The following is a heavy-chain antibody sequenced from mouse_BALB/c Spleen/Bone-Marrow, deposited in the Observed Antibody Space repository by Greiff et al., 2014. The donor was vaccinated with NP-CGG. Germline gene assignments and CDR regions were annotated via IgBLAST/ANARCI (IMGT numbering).Heavy chain of an antibody. CDR1: GYTFTSYW. J-gene: IGHJ4*01. Sequence: QVQLQQSGAGLAKPGASVKMSCKASGYTFTSYWMHWVKQRPGQGLEWIGYINPSTGYTEYNQKFKDKATLTADKSSSTAYMQLSSLTSEDSAVYYCARPENYDAMDYWGQGTSVTVSS. CDR2: INPSTGYT. CDR3: ARPENYDAMDY. V-gene: IGHV1-7*01.